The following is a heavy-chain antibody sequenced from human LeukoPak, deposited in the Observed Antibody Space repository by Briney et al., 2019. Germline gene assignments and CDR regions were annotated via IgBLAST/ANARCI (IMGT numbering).Heavy chain of an antibody. CDR3: ARSGSSSWD. D-gene: IGHD6-13*01. CDR1: GFTFSSYA. Sequence: PGGSLRLSCAASGFTFSSYAMHWVRQAPGKGLEWVAVISYDGSNKYYADSVKGRFTISRDNPKNTLYLQMNSLRAEDTAVYYCARSGSSSWDWGQGTLVTVSA. CDR2: ISYDGSNK. V-gene: IGHV3-30-3*01. J-gene: IGHJ1*01.